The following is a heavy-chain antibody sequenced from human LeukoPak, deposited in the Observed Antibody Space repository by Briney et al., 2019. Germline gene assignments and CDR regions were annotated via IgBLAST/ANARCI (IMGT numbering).Heavy chain of an antibody. CDR3: ARGGPNRRLRFSLGMDV. Sequence: GASVKVSCKASGYTFTSYDINWVRQATGQGLEWMGWMNPNSGNTGYAQKFQGRVTMTRNTSISTAYMELSSLRSEDTAVYYCARGGPNRRLRFSLGMDVWGQGTTVTVSS. CDR2: MNPNSGNT. D-gene: IGHD5-12*01. J-gene: IGHJ6*02. CDR1: GYTFTSYD. V-gene: IGHV1-8*01.